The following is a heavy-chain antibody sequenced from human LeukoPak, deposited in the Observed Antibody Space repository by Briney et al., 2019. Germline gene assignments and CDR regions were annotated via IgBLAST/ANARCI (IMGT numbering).Heavy chain of an antibody. D-gene: IGHD5-18*01. CDR3: ARCGLGYPFDY. Sequence: SETPSLTCAVYGGSFSGYYWSWIRQPPGKGLEWIGEINHSGSTNYNPSLKSRVTISVDTSKNQFSLKLSSVAAADTAVYYCARCGLGYPFDYWGQGTLVTVSS. J-gene: IGHJ4*02. V-gene: IGHV4-34*01. CDR2: INHSGST. CDR1: GGSFSGYY.